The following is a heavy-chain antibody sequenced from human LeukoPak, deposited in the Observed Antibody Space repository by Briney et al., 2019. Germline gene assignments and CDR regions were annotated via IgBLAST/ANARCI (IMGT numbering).Heavy chain of an antibody. CDR1: GGSISTYY. J-gene: IGHJ3*02. D-gene: IGHD5-18*01. Sequence: SETLSLTCTVSGGSISTYYWSWIRQPPGKGLEWIACVDYRGSTTYNPSLRSRVTISVDTSRNQFSLKLSSVTAADTTVYYCARSRSGYSYDHAAFEIWGQGTMVTVSS. CDR2: VDYRGST. CDR3: ARSRSGYSYDHAAFEI. V-gene: IGHV4-59*01.